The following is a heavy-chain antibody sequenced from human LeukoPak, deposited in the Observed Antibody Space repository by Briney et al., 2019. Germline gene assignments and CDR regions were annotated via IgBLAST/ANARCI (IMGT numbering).Heavy chain of an antibody. CDR1: GYTFTSYG. J-gene: IGHJ4*02. Sequence: GASVKVSCKASGYTFTSYGISWVRQATGQGLEWMGWMNPDSGNTGYAQKFQGRVTMTRNTSISTAYMELSSLRSEDTAVYYCARAKRLGGNYYFDYWGQGTLVAVSS. CDR3: ARAKRLGGNYYFDY. CDR2: MNPDSGNT. V-gene: IGHV1-8*02. D-gene: IGHD3-16*01.